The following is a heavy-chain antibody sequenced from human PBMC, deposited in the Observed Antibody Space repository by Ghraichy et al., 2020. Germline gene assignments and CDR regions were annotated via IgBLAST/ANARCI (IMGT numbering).Heavy chain of an antibody. V-gene: IGHV1-46*01. CDR3: ASAKETYYYDSDHAFDI. Sequence: ASVKVSCKASGYTFTSYYMHWVRQAPGQGLEWMGIINPSGGSTSYAQKFQGRVTMTRDTSTSTVYMELSSLRSEDTAVYYCASAKETYYYDSDHAFDIWGKGTMVTVSS. J-gene: IGHJ3*02. CDR1: GYTFTSYY. CDR2: INPSGGST. D-gene: IGHD3-22*01.